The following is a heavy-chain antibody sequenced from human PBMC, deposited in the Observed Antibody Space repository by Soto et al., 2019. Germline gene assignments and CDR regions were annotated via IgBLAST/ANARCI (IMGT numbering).Heavy chain of an antibody. V-gene: IGHV3-21*01. J-gene: IGHJ4*02. CDR2: ISSSSSYI. D-gene: IGHD1-7*01. CDR1: GFPFSSYI. CDR3: ARDQTGSTSPDY. Sequence: GGSLILSCASSGFPFSSYIMNLVRPAPGKGMEWVSSISSSSSYIYYADSVKGRFTISRDNAKNSLYLQTNSLRAEDTAVYYCARDQTGSTSPDYWGQGTRVNVSA.